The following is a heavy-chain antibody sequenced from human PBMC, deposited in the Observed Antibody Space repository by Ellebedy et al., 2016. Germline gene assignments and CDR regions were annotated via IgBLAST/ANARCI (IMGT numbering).Heavy chain of an antibody. CDR3: ARHWPGIAAAAQYVFWYFDL. CDR1: GGSISSYY. J-gene: IGHJ2*01. Sequence: SETLSLTXTVSGGSISSYYWSWIRQPPGKGLEWIGYIYYSGSTNYNPSLKSRVTISVDTSKNQFSLKLSSVTAADTAVYYCARHWPGIAAAAQYVFWYFDLWGRGTLVTVSS. D-gene: IGHD6-13*01. CDR2: IYYSGST. V-gene: IGHV4-59*08.